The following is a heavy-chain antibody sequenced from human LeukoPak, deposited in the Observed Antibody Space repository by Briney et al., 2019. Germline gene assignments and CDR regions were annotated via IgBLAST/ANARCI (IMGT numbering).Heavy chain of an antibody. V-gene: IGHV3-30*18. J-gene: IGHJ4*02. CDR3: AKDVRIAVTWFDY. D-gene: IGHD6-19*01. CDR1: GFTFSSYG. Sequence: GGALRLSCAASGFTFSSYGMHWVRQAPGKGLEWVAVISYDGSSKYYADSVKGRFTISRDNSKNTLYLQMNSLRAEDTAVYYCAKDVRIAVTWFDYWGQGTLVTVSS. CDR2: ISYDGSSK.